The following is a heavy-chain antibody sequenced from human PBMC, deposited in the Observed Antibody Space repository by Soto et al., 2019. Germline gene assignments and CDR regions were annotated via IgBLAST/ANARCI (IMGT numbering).Heavy chain of an antibody. D-gene: IGHD5-12*01. Sequence: QVQLVQSGGGLVKPGGSLRLSCAASGFTFSDYYMSWIRQAPGKGLEWIAYSSGSGSDTNYADSVKGRFTISRDNDKTSLYLQINSLRDEDTAVYYCAAPRGGSGYYPWDCWGQGTLVTVSS. CDR2: SSGSGSDT. V-gene: IGHV3-11*05. CDR1: GFTFSDYY. J-gene: IGHJ4*02. CDR3: AAPRGGSGYYPWDC.